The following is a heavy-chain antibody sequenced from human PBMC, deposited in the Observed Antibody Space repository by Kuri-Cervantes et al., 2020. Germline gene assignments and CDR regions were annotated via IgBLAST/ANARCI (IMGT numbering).Heavy chain of an antibody. CDR3: ARELGLGYCSGGSCYGGHYFDY. CDR2: INPSGGST. Sequence: ASVKVSCKASGYTFTSYYMHWVRQTPGQGLEWMGIINPSGGSTSYEQKFQGRVTMTRDTSTSTVYMELSSLRSEDTAVYYCARELGLGYCSGGSCYGGHYFDYWGQGTLVTVSS. D-gene: IGHD2-15*01. J-gene: IGHJ4*02. CDR1: GYTFTSYY. V-gene: IGHV1-46*01.